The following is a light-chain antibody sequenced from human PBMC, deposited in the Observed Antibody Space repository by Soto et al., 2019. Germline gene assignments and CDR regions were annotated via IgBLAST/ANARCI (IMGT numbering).Light chain of an antibody. Sequence: EIVLTQSPGTLSLSPGERATLSCRASQSVSSNYLAWYQQKPGQAPRLLIFGASRRATGIQERFSGSGSGTDFTLTISRLEVEDFAVYYCQQYGSSYTFGQGTKLEIK. CDR2: GAS. CDR1: QSVSSNY. J-gene: IGKJ2*01. CDR3: QQYGSSYT. V-gene: IGKV3-20*01.